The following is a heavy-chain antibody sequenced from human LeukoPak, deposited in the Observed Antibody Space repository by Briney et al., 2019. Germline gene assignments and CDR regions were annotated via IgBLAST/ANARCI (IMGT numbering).Heavy chain of an antibody. CDR2: IIPIFGTA. CDR1: GGTFSSYA. Sequence: ASVKVSCKASGGTFSSYAISWVRQAPGQGLEWMGRIIPIFGTANYAQKFQGRVTITMDESTSTAYMELSSLRSEDTAVYYCARVAGYTSFFDYWGQGTLVTVSS. CDR3: ARVAGYTSFFDY. J-gene: IGHJ4*02. D-gene: IGHD6-19*01. V-gene: IGHV1-69*05.